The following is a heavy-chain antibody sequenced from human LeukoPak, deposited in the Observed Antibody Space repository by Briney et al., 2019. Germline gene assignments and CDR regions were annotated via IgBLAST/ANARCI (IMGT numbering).Heavy chain of an antibody. D-gene: IGHD3-16*02. V-gene: IGHV3-48*01. CDR1: GFTFSSYS. CDR2: ISSSSSTI. Sequence: PGGSLRLSCAASGFTFSSYSMNWVRQAPGKGLEWVSYISSSSSTIYYADSVKGRFTISRDNAKNSLYLQMNSLRAEDTAVYYCAKPKLEYYDYVWGSYPQPYFDYWGQGTLVTVSS. CDR3: AKPKLEYYDYVWGSYPQPYFDY. J-gene: IGHJ4*02.